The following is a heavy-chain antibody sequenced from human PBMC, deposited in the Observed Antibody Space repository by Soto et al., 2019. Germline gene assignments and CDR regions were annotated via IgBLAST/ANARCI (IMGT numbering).Heavy chain of an antibody. CDR3: ARSARDYYEF. J-gene: IGHJ4*02. V-gene: IGHV4-59*01. CDR1: GGSINNYY. Sequence: SETLSLTCTVSGGSINNYYWSWIRQPPGKGLEWIGYIYYSGSTNYSPSLKSRVTISVDTSKHQFSLKLTSVTAADTAVYYCARSARDYYEFWGQGTLVTVPQ. CDR2: IYYSGST.